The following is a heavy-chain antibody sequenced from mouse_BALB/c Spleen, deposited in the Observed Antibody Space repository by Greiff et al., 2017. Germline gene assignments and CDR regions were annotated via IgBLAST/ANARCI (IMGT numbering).Heavy chain of an antibody. D-gene: IGHD1-2*01. J-gene: IGHJ4*01. CDR3: ARYGYYGPSYAMDY. Sequence: EVQLQQSGPSLVKPSQTLSLTCSVTGDSITSGYWNWIRKFPGNKLEYMGYISYSGSTYYNPSLKSRISITRDTSKNQYYLQLNSVTTEDTATYYCARYGYYGPSYAMDYWGQGTSVTVSS. V-gene: IGHV3-8*02. CDR2: ISYSGST. CDR1: GDSITSGY.